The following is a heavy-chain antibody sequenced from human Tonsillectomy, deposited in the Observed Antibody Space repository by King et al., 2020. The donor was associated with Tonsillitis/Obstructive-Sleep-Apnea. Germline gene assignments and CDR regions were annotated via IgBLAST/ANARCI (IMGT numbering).Heavy chain of an antibody. CDR3: AKGPYSNYVGGVDY. CDR2: ISWNSGSI. V-gene: IGHV3-9*01. CDR1: GFTFDDHA. D-gene: IGHD4-11*01. Sequence: VQLVESGGGLVQPGRSLRLSCAASGFTFDDHATHWVRQAPGKGLEWVSGISWNSGSIVYADSVKGRFTISRDNAKNSLYLQMNSLRVEDTAFYYCAKGPYSNYVGGVDYWGQGTLVTVSS. J-gene: IGHJ4*02.